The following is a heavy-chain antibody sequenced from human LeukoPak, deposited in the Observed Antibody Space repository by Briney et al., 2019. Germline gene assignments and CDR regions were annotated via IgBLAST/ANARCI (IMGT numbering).Heavy chain of an antibody. J-gene: IGHJ4*02. CDR1: GLTFTDNY. Sequence: GGSLGLSCAASGLTFTDNYFSWVRQAPGKGLEWVSVIFPDGRTYHADSVKGRFTISRDRPKNTLLLQMNSLRADDTALYHCARTNTVYGDFDYWGQGILVTVSS. CDR2: IFPDGRT. D-gene: IGHD2/OR15-2a*01. CDR3: ARTNTVYGDFDY. V-gene: IGHV3-53*01.